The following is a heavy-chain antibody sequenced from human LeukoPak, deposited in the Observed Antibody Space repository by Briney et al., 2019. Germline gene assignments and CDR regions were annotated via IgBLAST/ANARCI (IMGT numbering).Heavy chain of an antibody. V-gene: IGHV3-66*01. J-gene: IGHJ4*02. CDR2: IYSGGST. D-gene: IGHD6-13*01. CDR3: ARDSAAAAEGY. CDR1: GFSVSNNY. Sequence: GGSLRLSCAVSGFSVSNNYMTWVRQAPGKGLEWVSIIYSGGSTYYADSVRGRFSISRDNSKNTLYLQMNSLRAEDTAVYYCARDSAAAAEGYWGQGTLVTVSS.